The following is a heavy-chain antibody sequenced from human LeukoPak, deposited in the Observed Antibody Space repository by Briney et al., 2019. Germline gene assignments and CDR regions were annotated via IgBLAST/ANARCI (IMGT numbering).Heavy chain of an antibody. V-gene: IGHV7-4-1*02. CDR1: GYTFTSYA. CDR2: INTNTGNP. CDR3: ASPFIAVAGYNYYGMDV. D-gene: IGHD6-19*01. Sequence: ASVKVSCKASGYTFTSYAMNWVRQAPGQGLEWMGWINTNTGNPTYAQGFTGRFVFSLDTSVSTAYLQISSLKAEDTAVYYCASPFIAVAGYNYYGMDVWAKGPRSPSP. J-gene: IGHJ6*02.